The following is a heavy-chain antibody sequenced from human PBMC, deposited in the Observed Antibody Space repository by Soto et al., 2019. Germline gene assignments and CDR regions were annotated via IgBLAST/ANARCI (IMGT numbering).Heavy chain of an antibody. CDR3: ARRTGGTMVRGRAFDI. V-gene: IGHV4-39*01. CDR2: IYYSGST. D-gene: IGHD3-10*01. Sequence: SETLSLTCTVSGGSISSSSYYWGWIRQPPGKGLEWIGSIYYSGSTYYNPSLKSRVTISVDTSKNQFSLKLSSVTAADTAVYYCARRTGGTMVRGRAFDIWGQWTMVTVSS. CDR1: GGSISSSSYY. J-gene: IGHJ3*02.